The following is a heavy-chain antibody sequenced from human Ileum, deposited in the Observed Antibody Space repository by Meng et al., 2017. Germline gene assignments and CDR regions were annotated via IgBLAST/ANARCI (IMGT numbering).Heavy chain of an antibody. Sequence: QVQLQQSGPGVLKPSQTLSLTWAISGDSLFNNSATWNWVRPSPSRGLEWMGRKYYRSKWYHDYALSVNSRITVNPDTSKNQISLKLNSVTPDDTAVYYCAREAHLAVFGHWGQGTLVTVSS. J-gene: IGHJ4*02. CDR3: AREAHLAVFGH. CDR2: KYYRSKWYH. D-gene: IGHD6-19*01. CDR1: GDSLFNNSAT. V-gene: IGHV6-1*01.